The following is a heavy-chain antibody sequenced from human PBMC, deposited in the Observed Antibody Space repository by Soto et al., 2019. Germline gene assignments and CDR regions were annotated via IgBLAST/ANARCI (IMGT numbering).Heavy chain of an antibody. D-gene: IGHD6-19*01. CDR3: ARFRGAVRWFDT. J-gene: IGHJ5*02. Sequence: SEPHSLTCNVAGGYISSYYWSWIRQPPGKGLEWIGYIYYSGSTNYNPSLKSRVTISVDTSKNQFSLKLSSVTAADPAVYYCARFRGAVRWFDTWGQGILVTVSS. CDR1: GGYISSYY. V-gene: IGHV4-59*01. CDR2: IYYSGST.